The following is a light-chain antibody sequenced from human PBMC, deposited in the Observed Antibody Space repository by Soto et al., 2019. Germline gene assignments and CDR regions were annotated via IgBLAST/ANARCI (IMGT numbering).Light chain of an antibody. CDR1: SSDVGAYYY. Sequence: QSALTQPPSASGSPGQSVTISCTGTSSDVGAYYYVSWYQQHPGKAPKLMIYEVSKRPSGVPDRFSGSKSGNTASLTVSGLQAEDEADYYCAAWDDSLNGVVFGGGTKLTVL. CDR3: AAWDDSLNGVV. J-gene: IGLJ2*01. CDR2: EVS. V-gene: IGLV2-8*01.